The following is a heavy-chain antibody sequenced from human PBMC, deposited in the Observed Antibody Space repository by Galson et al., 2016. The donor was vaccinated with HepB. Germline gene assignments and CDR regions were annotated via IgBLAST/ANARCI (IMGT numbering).Heavy chain of an antibody. CDR3: ARDAGWDFTAWYYMDV. Sequence: SLRLSCAASGFTFSRYGMHWVRQVPGKGLEWVAIIWYDGNNKYYADSVKGRFTISRDISKKTVFLQMISLRAEDTAVYYCARDAGWDFTAWYYMDVWGKGTTVTVSS. J-gene: IGHJ6*03. V-gene: IGHV3-33*01. CDR2: IWYDGNNK. CDR1: GFTFSRYG. D-gene: IGHD1-26*01.